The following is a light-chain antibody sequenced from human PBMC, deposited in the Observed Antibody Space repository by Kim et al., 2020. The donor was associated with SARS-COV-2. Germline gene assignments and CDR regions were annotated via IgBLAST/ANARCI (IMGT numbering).Light chain of an antibody. J-gene: IGKJ2*01. CDR1: KDISNY. V-gene: IGKV1-33*01. CDR2: DAS. Sequence: ASVGDRVTITCQASKDISNYLNWYQQKPGKAPKLLIYDASNVETGVPSRFSGSGSGTDFTFTISSLQPEDIATYYCLQDYNYPYTFGQGTKLEI. CDR3: LQDYNYPYT.